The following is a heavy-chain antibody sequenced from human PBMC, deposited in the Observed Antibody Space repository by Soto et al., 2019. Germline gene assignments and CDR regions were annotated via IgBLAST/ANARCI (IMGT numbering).Heavy chain of an antibody. Sequence: LRLSCAASGFTFSSYGMHWVRQAPGKGLEWVAVIWYDGSNKYYADSVKGRFTISRDNSKNTLYLQMNSLRAEDTAVYYCARAGGRSSWYADYWGQGTLVTVSS. CDR2: IWYDGSNK. J-gene: IGHJ4*02. CDR3: ARAGGRSSWYADY. CDR1: GFTFSSYG. D-gene: IGHD6-13*01. V-gene: IGHV3-33*01.